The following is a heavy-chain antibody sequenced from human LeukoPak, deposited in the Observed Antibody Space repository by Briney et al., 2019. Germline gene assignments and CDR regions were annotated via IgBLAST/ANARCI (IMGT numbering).Heavy chain of an antibody. D-gene: IGHD3-9*01. CDR3: ARGYFDWFLDN. CDR1: GGSISSYY. V-gene: IGHV4-59*01. Sequence: SETLSLTCTVSGGSISSYYWTWFRQPPGKGLEWIGYIYYTGSTNYNPSLDSRVTISVDMSKNQVSLNLKYVTAADTAVYYCARGYFDWFLDNWGRGTLVTVSS. J-gene: IGHJ4*02. CDR2: IYYTGST.